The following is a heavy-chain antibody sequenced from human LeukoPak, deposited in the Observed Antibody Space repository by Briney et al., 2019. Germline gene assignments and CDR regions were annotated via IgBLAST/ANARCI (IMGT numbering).Heavy chain of an antibody. J-gene: IGHJ4*02. CDR1: GFTFSNYA. D-gene: IGHD3-9*01. CDR3: AKGAGNFDWSYHDY. Sequence: GGSLRLSCAASGFTFSNYAMTWVRQAPGRGLEWVSGISGSGANTKYADSMKGRFTISRDNSKNTLYLQLNSLRAEDTAVYYCAKGAGNFDWSYHDYWGQGTLVTVSS. CDR2: ISGSGANT. V-gene: IGHV3-23*01.